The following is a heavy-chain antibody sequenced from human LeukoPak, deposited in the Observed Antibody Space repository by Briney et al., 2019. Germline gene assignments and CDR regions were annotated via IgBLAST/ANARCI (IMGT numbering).Heavy chain of an antibody. CDR1: GYSISGGYY. CDR3: ARQVLLFDY. CDR2: IYHSGST. J-gene: IGHJ4*02. D-gene: IGHD2/OR15-2a*01. V-gene: IGHV4-38-2*01. Sequence: TTSETLSLTCAVSGYSISGGYYWGWIRQPPGKGLEWIGSIYHSGSTYYNPSLKSRVTISVDTSKNQFSLKLSSVTAADTAVYYCARQVLLFDYWGQGTLVTVSS.